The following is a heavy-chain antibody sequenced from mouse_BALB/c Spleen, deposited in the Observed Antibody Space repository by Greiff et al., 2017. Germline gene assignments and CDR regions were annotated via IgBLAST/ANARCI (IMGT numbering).Heavy chain of an antibody. Sequence: VQLQQSGAELAKPGASVKMSCKASGYTFTSYWMHWVKQRPGQGLEWIGYINPSTGYTEYNQKFKDKATLTADNSSSTAYMQLSSLTSEDSAVYYCARGEYYYGSPYYFDYWGQGTTRTVSS. V-gene: IGHV1-7*01. CDR1: GYTFTSYW. J-gene: IGHJ2*01. CDR2: INPSTGYT. D-gene: IGHD1-1*01. CDR3: ARGEYYYGSPYYFDY.